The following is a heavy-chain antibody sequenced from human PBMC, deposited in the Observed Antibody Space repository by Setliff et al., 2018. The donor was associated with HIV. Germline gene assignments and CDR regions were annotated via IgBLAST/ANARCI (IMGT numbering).Heavy chain of an antibody. D-gene: IGHD7-27*01. CDR1: GYSFTSYW. J-gene: IGHJ2*01. Sequence: GESLKISCKGFGYSFTSYWIGWVRQMPGKGLEWMGIIYPGDSETRYSPSFQGQVTISADKSISTAYLQWSGLRASDTAMYYCARNTGLGLYWYFDLWGRGTLVTVSS. CDR3: ARNTGLGLYWYFDL. V-gene: IGHV5-51*01. CDR2: IYPGDSET.